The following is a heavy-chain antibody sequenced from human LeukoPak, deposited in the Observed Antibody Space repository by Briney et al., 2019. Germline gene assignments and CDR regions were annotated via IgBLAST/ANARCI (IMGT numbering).Heavy chain of an antibody. V-gene: IGHV4-30-2*01. CDR1: GGSISSGGYS. CDR3: ARTWDAFDY. CDR2: IYHSGST. J-gene: IGHJ4*02. D-gene: IGHD1-26*01. Sequence: SETLSLTCAVSGGSISSGGYSWSWIRQPPGKGLEWIGYIYHSGSTYYNPSLKSRVTISVDRSKNQFSLKLSSVTAADTAVYYCARTWDAFDYWGQGTLVTVSS.